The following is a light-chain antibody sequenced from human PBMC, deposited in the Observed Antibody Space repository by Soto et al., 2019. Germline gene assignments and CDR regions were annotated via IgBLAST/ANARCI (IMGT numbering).Light chain of an antibody. Sequence: DIQMTQSPSSLSASLGDRVTITCRASQGIRNDLGWYQQKPGKAPKLLIYAASTLQSGVPSRFSGSGSGTDFTLTISCLQSEDFATYYCQQYYSYPRTFGQGTKVDIK. V-gene: IGKV1-17*01. CDR2: AAS. CDR1: QGIRND. CDR3: QQYYSYPRT. J-gene: IGKJ1*01.